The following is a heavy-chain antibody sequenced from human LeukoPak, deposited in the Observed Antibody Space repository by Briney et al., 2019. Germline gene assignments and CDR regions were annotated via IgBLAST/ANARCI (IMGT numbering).Heavy chain of an antibody. V-gene: IGHV4-30-2*01. J-gene: IGHJ4*02. D-gene: IGHD3-10*01. CDR1: GGSISSGGYS. CDR2: IYHSGST. Sequence: SQTLSLTCAVSGGSISSGGYSWSWIRQPPGKGLEWIGYIYHSGSTYYNPSLKSRVTISVDRSKNQFSLKLSSVTAADTAVYYCARGKAGSYGDYLDYWGQGTLVTVSS. CDR3: ARGKAGSYGDYLDY.